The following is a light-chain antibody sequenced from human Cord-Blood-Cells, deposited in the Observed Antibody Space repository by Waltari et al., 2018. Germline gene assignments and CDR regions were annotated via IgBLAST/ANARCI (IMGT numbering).Light chain of an antibody. Sequence: QSALTQPASVSGSPGQSITISCTGTSSDVGGYNYVSWYQQHPGKAPKLMSYDVSKRPSGGSNRFSGSKSGTTASLTSSGLQAEDEADYYCSSYTSSSTYVFGTGTKVTVL. J-gene: IGLJ1*01. CDR1: SSDVGGYNY. CDR3: SSYTSSSTYV. CDR2: DVS. V-gene: IGLV2-14*01.